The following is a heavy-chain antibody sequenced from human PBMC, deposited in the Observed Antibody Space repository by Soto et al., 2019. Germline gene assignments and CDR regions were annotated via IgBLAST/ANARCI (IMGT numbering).Heavy chain of an antibody. V-gene: IGHV1-69*13. D-gene: IGHD5-18*01. CDR3: AKNGYSYGYFDY. Sequence: SVKVSCKASGGTFSSYAISWVRQAPGQGLEWMGGIIPIFGTANYAQKFQGRVTITADESTSTAYVELSSLRSEDTAVYYCAKNGYSYGYFDYWGQGTLVTVSS. CDR2: IIPIFGTA. CDR1: GGTFSSYA. J-gene: IGHJ4*02.